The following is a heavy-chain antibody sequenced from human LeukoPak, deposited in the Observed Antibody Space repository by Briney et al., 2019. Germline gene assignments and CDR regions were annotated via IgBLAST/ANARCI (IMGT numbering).Heavy chain of an antibody. D-gene: IGHD3-3*01. J-gene: IGHJ4*02. CDR1: GGSISSYY. V-gene: IGHV4-4*07. CDR2: IYTSGST. Sequence: SSGTLSLTCTASGGSISSYYWRWIRQPPGKGLEWIGRIYTSGSTKYDASLKSRVTMSVDTSKNQLSLKLSSVTAADTAVYYCAYYDFWGGYFNWGQGTLVTVSS. CDR3: AYYDFWGGYFN.